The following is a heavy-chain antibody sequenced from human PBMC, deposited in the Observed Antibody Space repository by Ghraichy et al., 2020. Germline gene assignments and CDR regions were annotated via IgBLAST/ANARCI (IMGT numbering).Heavy chain of an antibody. J-gene: IGHJ4*02. CDR2: ISGSGNST. Sequence: GSLRLSCTASGFNFRSYIMGWVRQAPGKGLEWVSAISGSGNSTYYGDSVKGRFTISRDNSRNTLYLQMNSLSAEDTALYYCVTEGRDYWSGFSDYWGQGNLVTVSS. CDR1: GFNFRSYI. D-gene: IGHD3-3*01. V-gene: IGHV3-23*01. CDR3: VTEGRDYWSGFSDY.